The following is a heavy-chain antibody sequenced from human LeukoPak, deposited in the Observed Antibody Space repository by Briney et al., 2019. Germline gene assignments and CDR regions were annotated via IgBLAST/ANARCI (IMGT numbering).Heavy chain of an antibody. CDR1: GGSFSGHY. V-gene: IGHV4-34*01. J-gene: IGHJ4*02. CDR3: ARGVVAAAGRTFDF. D-gene: IGHD6-13*01. CDR2: INDSGST. Sequence: SETLSLICAVYGGSFSGHYWTWIRQPQPPGTGLEWIGEINDSGSTNYNSSLKSRVTISVDTSKNQFSLKLSSVTAADTAIYYCARGVVAAAGRTFDFWGQGTLVTVSS.